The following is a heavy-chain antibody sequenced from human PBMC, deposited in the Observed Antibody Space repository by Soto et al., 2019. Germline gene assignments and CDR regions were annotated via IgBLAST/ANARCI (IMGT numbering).Heavy chain of an antibody. CDR2: ITRDGYNK. V-gene: IGHV3-30*04. CDR1: GFIFKNYA. Sequence: GSLLRSCSVSGFIFKNYALNWVRQAPGRGLEWVASITRDGYNKYYADSVKGRFTISRDNSRDTLSLQMTALRTEDSSIYYCTKSSGGSSSVGMDYWGQGTRVTVYS. D-gene: IGHD6-6*01. J-gene: IGHJ4*02. CDR3: TKSSGGSSSVGMDY.